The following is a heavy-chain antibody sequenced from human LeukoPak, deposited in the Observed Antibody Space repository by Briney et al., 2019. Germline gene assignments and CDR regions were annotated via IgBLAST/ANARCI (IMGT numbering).Heavy chain of an antibody. CDR2: IYYSGST. CDR1: GGSISSYC. V-gene: IGHV4-59*01. CDR3: ARGRGREYYDFWSGYYGNFDY. Sequence: PSETLSLTCTVSGGSISSYCWSWIRQPPGKGLEWIGYIYYSGSTNYNPSLKSRVTISVDTSKNQFSLKLSSVTAADTAVYYCARGRGREYYDFWSGYYGNFDYWGEGTLVTVSP. J-gene: IGHJ4*02. D-gene: IGHD3-3*01.